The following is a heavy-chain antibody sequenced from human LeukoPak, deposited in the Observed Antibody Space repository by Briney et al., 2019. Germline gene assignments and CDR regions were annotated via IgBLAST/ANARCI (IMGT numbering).Heavy chain of an antibody. Sequence: ASVKVSCTASGYTFTSNYIHWVRQAPGQGLEWMGMIYPRDGSTSYAQKFQGRVTVTRDTSTSTVHMELSGLRSEDTAVYYCARDQEGFDYWGPGTLVTVSS. V-gene: IGHV1-46*01. CDR3: ARDQEGFDY. J-gene: IGHJ4*02. CDR2: IYPRDGST. CDR1: GYTFTSNY.